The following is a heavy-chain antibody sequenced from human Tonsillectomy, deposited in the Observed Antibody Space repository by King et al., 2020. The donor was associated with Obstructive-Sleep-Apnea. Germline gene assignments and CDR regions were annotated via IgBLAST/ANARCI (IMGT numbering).Heavy chain of an antibody. CDR3: PTDHVAIAAAATDY. Sequence: VQLVESGGGLVKPGGSLRLSCAASGFTFSDAWMNWVRQAPGKGLEWVGHIKSRADGGTTDCAAPVKGRFTISRHDSKNTLYLQMNSLKTEDTAVYYCPTDHVAIAAAATDYWGQGTLVTVSS. CDR1: GFTFSDAW. V-gene: IGHV3-15*01. J-gene: IGHJ4*02. D-gene: IGHD6-13*01. CDR2: IKSRADGGTT.